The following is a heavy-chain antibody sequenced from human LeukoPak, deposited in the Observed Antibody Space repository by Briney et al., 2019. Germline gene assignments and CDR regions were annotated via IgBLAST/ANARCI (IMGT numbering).Heavy chain of an antibody. CDR3: ARTITVTTSGYYYGMDV. CDR1: GYTFTSYG. V-gene: IGHV1-18*01. CDR2: ISAYNGNT. Sequence: GASVKVSCKASGYTFTSYGISWVRQAPGQGLERMGWISAYNGNTNYAQKLQGRVTMTTDTSTSTAYMELRSLRSDDTAVYYCARTITVTTSGYYYGMDVWGQGTTVTVSS. D-gene: IGHD4-17*01. J-gene: IGHJ6*02.